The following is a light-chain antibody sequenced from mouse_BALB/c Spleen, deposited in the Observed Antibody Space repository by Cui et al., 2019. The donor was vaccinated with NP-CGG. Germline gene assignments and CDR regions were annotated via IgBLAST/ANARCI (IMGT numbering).Light chain of an antibody. Sequence: HAVVTLEQARTTSPGEPVPLTCRSSTGAVTTSTYANWVQEKPDHLFTGLIGGTNNRAPGVPARFSGSLIGDKAALTITGAQTEDEAIYFCALWYSNHWVFGGGTKLTVL. V-gene: IGLV1*01. CDR2: GTN. CDR1: TGAVTTSTY. J-gene: IGLJ1*01. CDR3: ALWYSNHWV.